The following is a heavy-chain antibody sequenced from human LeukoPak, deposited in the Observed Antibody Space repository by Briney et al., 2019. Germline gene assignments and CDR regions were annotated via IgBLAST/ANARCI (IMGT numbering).Heavy chain of an antibody. CDR1: GFTFSSYA. CDR3: AKGGWLGILQYYYMDV. V-gene: IGHV3-23*01. Sequence: SGGSLRLSCAASGFTFSSYAMSWVRQAPGKGLEWVSAISHVGGSSYYADSVKGRFTISRDNSKNLLYLQMNSLRDEDTAVYYCAKGGWLGILQYYYMDVWGEGTTVTVSS. CDR2: ISHVGGSS. J-gene: IGHJ6*03. D-gene: IGHD6-19*01.